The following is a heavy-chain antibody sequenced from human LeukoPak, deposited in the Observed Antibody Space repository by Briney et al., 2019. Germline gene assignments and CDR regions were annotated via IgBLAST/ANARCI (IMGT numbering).Heavy chain of an antibody. CDR1: GGSISSYY. V-gene: IGHV4-59*08. Sequence: SETLSLTCTVSGGSISSYYWSWIRQPPGKGLEWIGYIYYSGSTNYNPSLKSRVTISVDTSKNQFSLKLSSVTAADTAVYYCARHNPLGYCSSTSCPHPLFDYWGQGTLVTVSS. CDR3: ARHNPLGYCSSTSCPHPLFDY. J-gene: IGHJ4*02. D-gene: IGHD2-2*01. CDR2: IYYSGST.